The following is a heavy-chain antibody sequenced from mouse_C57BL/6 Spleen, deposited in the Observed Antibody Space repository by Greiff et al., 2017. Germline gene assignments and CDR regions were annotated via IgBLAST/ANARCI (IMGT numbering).Heavy chain of an antibody. CDR1: GFTFSDYG. J-gene: IGHJ2*01. CDR3: ARSVPPGYYFDY. CDR2: ISSGSSTI. Sequence: EVNVVESGGGLVKPGGSLKLSCAASGFTFSDYGMHWVRQAPEKGLEWVAYISSGSSTIYYADTVKGRFTISRDNAKNTLFLQMTSLRSEDTAMYYCARSVPPGYYFDYWGQGTTLTVSS. V-gene: IGHV5-17*01.